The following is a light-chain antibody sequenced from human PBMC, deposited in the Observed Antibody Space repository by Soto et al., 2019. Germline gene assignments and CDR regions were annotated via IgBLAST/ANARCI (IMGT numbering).Light chain of an antibody. V-gene: IGLV2-14*01. CDR3: SSYTSSYTLV. CDR1: SSDIGAYKF. J-gene: IGLJ1*01. CDR2: EVS. Sequence: QSVLAQPASVSGSPGQPITISCTGTSSDIGAYKFVSWYQHHPGRAPKLMIYEVSNRPSGVSNRFSGSKSGSTASLTISGLQAEDDADYYCSSYTSSYTLVFGTGTKLTVL.